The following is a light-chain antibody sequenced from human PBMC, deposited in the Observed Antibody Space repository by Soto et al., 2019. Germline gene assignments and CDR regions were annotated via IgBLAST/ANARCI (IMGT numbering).Light chain of an antibody. J-gene: IGKJ1*01. CDR2: GAS. V-gene: IGKV3-20*01. Sequence: EIVLTQSPGTLSLSPGERATLSCRASQSVSSSYLAWYQQQPGQAPRLLIYGASSRATGIPDRFRGSGSGTDFTLTISRLEPEDFAVYYCQQYGSWTFGQGTKVEIK. CDR1: QSVSSSY. CDR3: QQYGSWT.